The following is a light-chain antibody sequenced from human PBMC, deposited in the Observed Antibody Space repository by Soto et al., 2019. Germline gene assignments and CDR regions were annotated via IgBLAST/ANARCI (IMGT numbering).Light chain of an antibody. CDR1: QSVGSY. Sequence: EIVLTQSPATLSLSPGDRATLSCRASQSVGSYLAWYQQKPGQAPRLLIYDASNRASGIPGRFSGSGSGTDFTLTISSLEPEDFAVYYCQQRSNWPLTFGGGTKVEI. J-gene: IGKJ4*01. CDR2: DAS. V-gene: IGKV3-11*01. CDR3: QQRSNWPLT.